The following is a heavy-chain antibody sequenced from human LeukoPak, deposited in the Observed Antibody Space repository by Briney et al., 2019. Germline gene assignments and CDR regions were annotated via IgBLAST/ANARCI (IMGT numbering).Heavy chain of an antibody. Sequence: SETLSLTCTVSGGSISSSSYYWGWIRQPPGKGLEWIGSIYYSGSTYYNPSLKSRVTISVDTSKNQFSLKLSSVTAADTAVYYCARLAGRQQLVPLLYFDYWGQGTLVTVSS. V-gene: IGHV4-39*01. J-gene: IGHJ4*02. D-gene: IGHD6-13*01. CDR2: IYYSGST. CDR1: GGSISSSSYY. CDR3: ARLAGRQQLVPLLYFDY.